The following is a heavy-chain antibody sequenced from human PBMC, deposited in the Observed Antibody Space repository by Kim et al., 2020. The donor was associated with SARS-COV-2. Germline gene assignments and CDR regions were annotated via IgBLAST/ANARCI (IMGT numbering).Heavy chain of an antibody. CDR1: GGSISSYY. V-gene: IGHV4-59*01. CDR2: IYYSGST. Sequence: SETLSLTCTVSGGSISSYYWSWIRQPPGKGLEWIGYIYYSGSTNYNPSLKSRVTISVDTSKNQFSLKLSSVTAADTAVYYCASRIEMATIMGAFDIWGQGTMGTVSS. CDR3: ASRIEMATIMGAFDI. J-gene: IGHJ3*02. D-gene: IGHD5-12*01.